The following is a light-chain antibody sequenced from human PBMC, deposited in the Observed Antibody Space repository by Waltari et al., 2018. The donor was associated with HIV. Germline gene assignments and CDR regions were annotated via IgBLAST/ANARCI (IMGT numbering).Light chain of an antibody. CDR3: QQYDRAPFT. J-gene: IGKJ4*01. Sequence: DIQMTQSPSSLSASIGDRVTITCRASQGIGYYLAWFQQKPGKAPRLLIYLASTLKSGVPSRFSGSGSGTDFTLTIIGLQPEDIATYYCQQYDRAPFTFGGGTTV. CDR2: LAS. V-gene: IGKV1-27*01. CDR1: QGIGYY.